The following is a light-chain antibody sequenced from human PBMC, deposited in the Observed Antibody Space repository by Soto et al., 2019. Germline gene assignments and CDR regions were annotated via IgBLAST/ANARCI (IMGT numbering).Light chain of an antibody. Sequence: EIFLTQSPFTLSLSPLELATLFCGQRQSVTSSSIAWHQQKPGQAPRLLIYGASSRATGIPDRFSASGSGTDFTLTISRLESEDSAVYYCQHYGSSPGLTFGGGTKVDI. J-gene: IGKJ4*01. CDR1: QSVTSSS. CDR3: QHYGSSPGLT. V-gene: IGKV3-20*01. CDR2: GAS.